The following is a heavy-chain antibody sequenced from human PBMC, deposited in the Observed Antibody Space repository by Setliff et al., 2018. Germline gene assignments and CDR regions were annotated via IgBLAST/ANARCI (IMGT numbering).Heavy chain of an antibody. CDR3: ATDGPVLNGDYIS. V-gene: IGHV4-34*01. J-gene: IGHJ5*02. Sequence: PSETLSLTCAAYGGTFSDYHWTWIRQSPEKGLEWIGEINHRGITYYNPSVKSRVTISVDKSKNQFSLSLRSVTAADTAVYYCATDGPVLNGDYISWGQGTLVTVSS. CDR1: GGTFSDYH. CDR2: INHRGIT. D-gene: IGHD3-10*01.